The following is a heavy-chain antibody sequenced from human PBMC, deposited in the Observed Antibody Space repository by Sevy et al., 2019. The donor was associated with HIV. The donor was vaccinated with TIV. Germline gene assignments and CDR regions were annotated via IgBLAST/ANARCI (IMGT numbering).Heavy chain of an antibody. CDR2: ISYDGSNK. Sequence: GGSLRLSCAASGFTFSSYGMHWVRQAPGKGLEWVAVISYDGSNKYYADSVKGRFTISRDNSKNTLYLQMNSLRAEDTAVHYCAKELGYCSSTSCQGEPPHGGDAFDIWGQGTMVTVSS. V-gene: IGHV3-30*18. J-gene: IGHJ3*02. CDR1: GFTFSSYG. CDR3: AKELGYCSSTSCQGEPPHGGDAFDI. D-gene: IGHD2-2*01.